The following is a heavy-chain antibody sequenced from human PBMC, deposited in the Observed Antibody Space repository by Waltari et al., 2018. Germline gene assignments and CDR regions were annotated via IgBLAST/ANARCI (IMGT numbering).Heavy chain of an antibody. CDR2: IHPNSGGT. D-gene: IGHD1-26*01. Sequence: QVQLVQSGAEVKKPGASVKVSCKASGYASTSHYMHWVRQAPGQGLEWMGWIHPNSGGTNYAQKYQGRITMTRDTSISTVYMELSRLISNDTAVYYCARSYQSGSYSDYWGQGTPVTVSS. CDR3: ARSYQSGSYSDY. J-gene: IGHJ4*02. V-gene: IGHV1-2*02. CDR1: GYASTSHY.